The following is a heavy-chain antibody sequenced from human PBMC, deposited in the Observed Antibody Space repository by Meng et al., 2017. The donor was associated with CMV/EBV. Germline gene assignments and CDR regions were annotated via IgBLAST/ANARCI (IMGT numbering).Heavy chain of an antibody. CDR3: ARAVVVPAAIDY. J-gene: IGHJ4*02. CDR1: GGSISSYY. D-gene: IGHD2-2*01. V-gene: IGHV4-59*01. CDR2: IYYSGST. Sequence: SETLSLTCTVSGGSISSYYWSWIRQPPGKGLEWIGYIYYSGSTNYNPSLKGRVTISVDTSKNQFSLKLSSVTAADTAVYYCARAVVVPAAIDYWGQGTLVTVSS.